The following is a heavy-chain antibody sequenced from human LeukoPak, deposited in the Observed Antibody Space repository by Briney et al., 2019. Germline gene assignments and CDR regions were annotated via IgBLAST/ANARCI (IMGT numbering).Heavy chain of an antibody. V-gene: IGHV1-8*03. CDR2: MNPNRGNT. Sequence: APVRVSCKASRGTFSRSAISWVRQAPGQGLEWMGWMNPNRGNTGYAPKFQRRVTITTNTSISTAYMGLSSLRSVDTAVYHCARGSPAFRPSGFDPWGQGTLVTVSS. CDR3: ARGSPAFRPSGFDP. J-gene: IGHJ5*02. D-gene: IGHD1-26*01. CDR1: RGTFSRSA.